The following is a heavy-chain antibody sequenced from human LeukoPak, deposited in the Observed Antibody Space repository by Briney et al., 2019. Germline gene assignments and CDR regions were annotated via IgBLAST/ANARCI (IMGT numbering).Heavy chain of an antibody. Sequence: RASDTLSLTCAVYGESLNYYYWSWIRQSPGKGLEWIGDIFDGETINYNPSLKSRVTISAATSSQQFSLNLKSVTAADTAVYFCASGAWAARLNSWAQGALVIVSS. CDR3: ASGAWAARLNS. CDR2: IFDGETI. J-gene: IGHJ4*02. D-gene: IGHD4-23*01. CDR1: GESLNYYY. V-gene: IGHV4-34*12.